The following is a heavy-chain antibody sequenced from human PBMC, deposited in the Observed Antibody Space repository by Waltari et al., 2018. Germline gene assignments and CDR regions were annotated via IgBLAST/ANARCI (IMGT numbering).Heavy chain of an antibody. V-gene: IGHV3-23*03. Sequence: EVQLLESGGGLVQPGGSLRLSCATSGFTFNTYVVSWVRQAPGKGLEWVSVIYSGGTTHYADSVKGRFTISRHNFKNTLYLQMNSLRVEDTAVYYCARDLGDYYDRGAFDIWGQGTMVTVSS. CDR2: IYSGGTT. CDR3: ARDLGDYYDRGAFDI. J-gene: IGHJ3*02. CDR1: GFTFNTYV. D-gene: IGHD3-22*01.